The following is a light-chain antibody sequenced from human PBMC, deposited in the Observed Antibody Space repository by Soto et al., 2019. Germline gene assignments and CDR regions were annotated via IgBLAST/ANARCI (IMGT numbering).Light chain of an antibody. V-gene: IGLV2-14*01. CDR1: SSDVGGYNY. CDR2: EVS. Sequence: QSVLTQPASVSGSPGQSITISCTGISSDVGGYNYVSWYQQHPGKAPKLMIYEVSYRPSGVSNRFSGSKSGNTASLTISGLQAEGEADYYCSSYTSISTYVFGTGTKVTVL. CDR3: SSYTSISTYV. J-gene: IGLJ1*01.